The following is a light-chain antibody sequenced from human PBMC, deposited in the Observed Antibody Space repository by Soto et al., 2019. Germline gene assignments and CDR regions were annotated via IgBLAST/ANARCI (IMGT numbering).Light chain of an antibody. J-gene: IGKJ5*01. CDR3: KEPNSASIS. Sequence: QCPSSLSASVGDSVTITCRAGQGISSFLAWYQQKPGKAPKLLIYAASTLQSGVPSRFSGSVSGTDFAFTISCLQLEDFATPVYKEPNSASISVGQGTRLEIK. CDR2: AAS. CDR1: QGISSF. V-gene: IGKV1-9*01.